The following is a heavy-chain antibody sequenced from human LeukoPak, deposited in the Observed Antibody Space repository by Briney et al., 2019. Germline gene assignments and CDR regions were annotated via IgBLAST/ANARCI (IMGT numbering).Heavy chain of an antibody. CDR1: GFTVSSNY. J-gene: IGHJ4*02. Sequence: HPGGSLRLSCAASGFTVSSNYMSWVRQAPGKGLEWVSVIYSGGSTYYADSVKGRFTISRDNSKNTLYLQMNSLRAEDTAVYYCARVPRSGGTGYFDYWGQGTLVTVSS. D-gene: IGHD6-19*01. CDR3: ARVPRSGGTGYFDY. V-gene: IGHV3-53*01. CDR2: IYSGGST.